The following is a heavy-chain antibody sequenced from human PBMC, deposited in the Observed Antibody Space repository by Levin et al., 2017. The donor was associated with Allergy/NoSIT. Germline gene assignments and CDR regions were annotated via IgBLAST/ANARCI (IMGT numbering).Heavy chain of an antibody. CDR3: ARSPPRDLYPPEPDNYFDY. D-gene: IGHD2-2*02. J-gene: IGHJ4*02. CDR1: GFTFSSYE. Sequence: PGGSLRLSCAASGFTFSSYEMNWVRQAPGKGLEWVSYISSSGSTIYYADSVKGRFTISRDNAKNSLYLQMNSLRAEDTAVYYCARSPPRDLYPPEPDNYFDYWGQGTLVTVSS. CDR2: ISSSGSTI. V-gene: IGHV3-48*03.